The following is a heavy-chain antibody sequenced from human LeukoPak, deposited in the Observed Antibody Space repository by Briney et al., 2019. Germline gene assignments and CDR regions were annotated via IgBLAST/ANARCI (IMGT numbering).Heavy chain of an antibody. Sequence: RGSLRLSCTTSGFTFSSYYMHWVRQAPGKGLEWVAVVHDDGDTKYYVDSVKGRFTISRDNSKNTLYLQMSTLRDEDTAIYYCATGSGHYYDRWGQGTLVTVSS. CDR1: GFTFSSYY. V-gene: IGHV3-30*02. J-gene: IGHJ4*02. D-gene: IGHD3-3*01. CDR3: ATGSGHYYDR. CDR2: VHDDGDTK.